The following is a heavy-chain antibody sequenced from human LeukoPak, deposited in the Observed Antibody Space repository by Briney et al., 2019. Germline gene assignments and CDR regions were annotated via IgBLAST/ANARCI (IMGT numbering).Heavy chain of an antibody. D-gene: IGHD3-10*01. CDR1: GFSFNSYA. CDR2: ISYDGSNE. CDR3: AQGGSEIYYFYHGMDV. J-gene: IGHJ6*02. V-gene: IGHV3-30*03. Sequence: QPGRSLRLSCAASGFSFNSYAIHWVRQAPGKGLEWVTAISYDGSNEHYADSVRGRFTISRDNSKYTLYLQMNSLRTEDTAVYYCAQGGSEIYYFYHGMDVWGRGTTVTVSS.